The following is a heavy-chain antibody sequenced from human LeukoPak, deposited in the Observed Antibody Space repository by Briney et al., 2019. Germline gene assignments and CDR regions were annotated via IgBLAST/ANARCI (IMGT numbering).Heavy chain of an antibody. CDR2: IYSGGST. CDR1: GFTVSSNY. D-gene: IGHD3-10*01. Sequence: GGSLRLSCAASGFTVSSNYMSWVRQAPGKGLEWVSVIYSGGSTYYADSVKGRFTISRDNSKNTLYLQMNSLRAEDTAVYYCARDIPVRGVDAFDIWGQGTMVTVSS. V-gene: IGHV3-53*01. CDR3: ARDIPVRGVDAFDI. J-gene: IGHJ3*02.